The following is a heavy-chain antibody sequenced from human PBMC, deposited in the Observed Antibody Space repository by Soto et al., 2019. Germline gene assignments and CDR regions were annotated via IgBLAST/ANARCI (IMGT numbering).Heavy chain of an antibody. CDR1: GGSLSSGVYS. CDR3: ARQCRGVTCHWFVP. V-gene: IGHV4-30-2*03. Sequence: SETLSLTSAVSGGSLSSGVYSWNWIRQPPGKGLEWIGYIFYSGSTYYNPSLKSRVTISVDTSKNQFSLTLTSVTAADTAVYYCARQCRGVTCHWFVPWGQGTLVTVSS. J-gene: IGHJ5*02. D-gene: IGHD2-15*01. CDR2: IFYSGST.